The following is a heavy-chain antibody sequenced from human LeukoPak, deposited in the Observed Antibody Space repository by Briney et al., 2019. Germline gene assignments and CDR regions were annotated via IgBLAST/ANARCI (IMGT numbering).Heavy chain of an antibody. Sequence: ASVKVSCKASGYTLTRYGIHWVRQAPGQRLERMGWINAGNGNTKYSQKFQGRVTITRETSASTAYMEVSSLRSEDTAVYHCAAISDTTGYPFDYWGQGTLVTVSS. J-gene: IGHJ4*02. CDR3: AAISDTTGYPFDY. CDR2: INAGNGNT. CDR1: GYTLTRYG. V-gene: IGHV1-3*01. D-gene: IGHD3-22*01.